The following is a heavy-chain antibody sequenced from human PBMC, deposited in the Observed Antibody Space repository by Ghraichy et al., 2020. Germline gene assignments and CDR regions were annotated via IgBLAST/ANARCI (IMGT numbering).Heavy chain of an antibody. CDR1: GFTFSSYG. CDR2: IWYDGSNK. D-gene: IGHD3-10*01. J-gene: IGHJ4*02. CDR3: ARDNYYGSGSYYG. Sequence: GESLNISCAASGFTFSSYGMHWVRQAPGKGLEWVAVIWYDGSNKYYADSVKGRFTISRDNSKNTLYLQMNSLRAEDTAVYYCARDNYYGSGSYYGWGQGTLVTVSS. V-gene: IGHV3-33*01.